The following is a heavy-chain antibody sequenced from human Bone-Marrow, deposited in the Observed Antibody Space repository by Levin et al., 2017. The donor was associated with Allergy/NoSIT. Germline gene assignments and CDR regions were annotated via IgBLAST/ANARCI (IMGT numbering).Heavy chain of an antibody. J-gene: IGHJ4*02. CDR3: ARHRGYSHGPRFDY. V-gene: IGHV4-30-4*01. CDR1: GGSISSGDYY. Sequence: TSETLSLTCTVSGGSISSGDYYWNWIRQPPGKGLEWIGYIYYSGSTYYNPSLKSRLTMSIDTSKTQFSLKLTSVTAADTAVYYCARHRGYSHGPRFDYWGQGTLVSVSS. CDR2: IYYSGST. D-gene: IGHD5-18*01.